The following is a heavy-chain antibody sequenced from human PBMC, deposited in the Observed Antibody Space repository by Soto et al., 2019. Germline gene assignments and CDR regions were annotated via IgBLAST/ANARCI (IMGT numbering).Heavy chain of an antibody. CDR3: ARHVGREDWFDP. CDR1: GGSISSGSYY. CDR2: IYYGGST. D-gene: IGHD1-26*01. V-gene: IGHV4-39*01. Sequence: SETLSLTCTVSGGSISSGSYYWGWIRQPPGRGLEWIGSIYYGGSTYYNPSLKSRVTISVDTSKNQFSLKLTSVTAADTAVYYCARHVGREDWFDPWGQGTLVTVSS. J-gene: IGHJ5*02.